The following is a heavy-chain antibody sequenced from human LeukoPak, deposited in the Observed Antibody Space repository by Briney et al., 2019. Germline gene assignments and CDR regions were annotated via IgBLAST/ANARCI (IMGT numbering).Heavy chain of an antibody. D-gene: IGHD3-16*01. CDR3: AKEGSRRRFDFDY. Sequence: PGGSLRLSCAASGFTFSNFAMSWFRQAPGRGLEWVSAAGTATDTSYADSVKGRFTIYRDNSKNTLYLQMNSLGAEDTAVYYCAKEGSRRRFDFDYWGRGTLVTVSS. V-gene: IGHV3-23*01. CDR2: AGTATDT. J-gene: IGHJ4*02. CDR1: GFTFSNFA.